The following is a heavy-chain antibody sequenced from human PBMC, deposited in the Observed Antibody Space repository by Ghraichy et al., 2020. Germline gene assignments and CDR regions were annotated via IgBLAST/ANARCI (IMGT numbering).Heavy chain of an antibody. Sequence: SQTLSLTCTVSGGSISNYYWSWIRQPPGKGLEWIGYIYYSGSTNYNPSLKSRVTISVDTSKNQFSLKLSSLTGADTAVYYCARAPSGGTAAGARYYYYMDVWGKGTTVTVSS. J-gene: IGHJ6*03. CDR3: ARAPSGGTAAGARYYYYMDV. D-gene: IGHD6-13*01. CDR1: GGSISNYY. CDR2: IYYSGST. V-gene: IGHV4-59*01.